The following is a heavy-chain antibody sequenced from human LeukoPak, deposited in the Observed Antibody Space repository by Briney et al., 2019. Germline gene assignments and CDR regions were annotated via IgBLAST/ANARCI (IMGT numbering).Heavy chain of an antibody. CDR2: ISGSSSII. CDR3: AREPLDY. J-gene: IGHJ4*02. CDR1: GFTFSTSS. V-gene: IGHV3-48*04. Sequence: GGSLRLSCAASGFTFSTSSMQWVRQAPGKGLEWVSYISGSSSIIYYADSVKGRFTISRDNAKNSLYLQMNSLRAEDTAVYYCAREPLDYWGQGTLVTASS.